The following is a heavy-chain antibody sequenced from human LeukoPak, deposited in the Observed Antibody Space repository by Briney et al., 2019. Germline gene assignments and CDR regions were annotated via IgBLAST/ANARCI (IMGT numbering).Heavy chain of an antibody. D-gene: IGHD3-10*01. CDR3: AKQTITMVRGVVGEGLDY. CDR1: GFTFSSYG. J-gene: IGHJ4*02. CDR2: IWYDGSNK. Sequence: GGSLRLSCAASGFTFSSYGMHWLRQAPGKGLEWVAVIWYDGSNKYYADSVKGRFTISRDNSKNTLYLQMNSLRAEDTAVYYCAKQTITMVRGVVGEGLDYWGQGTLVTISS. V-gene: IGHV3-33*06.